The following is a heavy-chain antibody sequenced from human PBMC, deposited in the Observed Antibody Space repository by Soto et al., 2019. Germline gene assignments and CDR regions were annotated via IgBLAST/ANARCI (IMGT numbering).Heavy chain of an antibody. CDR3: ARDLGNYYDSSGYTPLGY. J-gene: IGHJ4*02. V-gene: IGHV1-18*01. CDR2: ISAYNGNT. D-gene: IGHD3-22*01. Sequence: QVQLVQSGAEVKKPGASVKFSCKASGYTFTSYGISWVRQAPGQGLEWMGWISAYNGNTNYAQKLQGRVTMTTDTSTSTAYMELRSLRSDDTAVYYCARDLGNYYDSSGYTPLGYWGQGTLVTVSS. CDR1: GYTFTSYG.